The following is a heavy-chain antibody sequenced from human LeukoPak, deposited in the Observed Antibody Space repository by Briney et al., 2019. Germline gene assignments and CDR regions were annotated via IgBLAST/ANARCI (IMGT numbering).Heavy chain of an antibody. CDR1: GYTSTSYA. CDR2: INTNTGNP. Sequence: ASVKVSCKASGYTSTSYAMNWVRQPPGQGLEWMGWINTNTGNPTYTQGFTGRCVFSLDTSVSTTYLQISSIMAEDTAVYYCARTLDQTRPSIWQWHANYYYYYYMDVWGKGTTVTVSS. D-gene: IGHD6-19*01. J-gene: IGHJ6*03. CDR3: ARTLDQTRPSIWQWHANYYYYYYMDV. V-gene: IGHV7-4-1*02.